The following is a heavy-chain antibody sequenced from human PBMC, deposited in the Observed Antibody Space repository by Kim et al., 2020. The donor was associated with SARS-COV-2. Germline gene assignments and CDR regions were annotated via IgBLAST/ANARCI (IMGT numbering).Heavy chain of an antibody. CDR2: INHSGST. V-gene: IGHV4-34*01. CDR1: GGSFSGYY. Sequence: SETLSLTCAVYGGSFSGYYWSWIRQPPGKGLEWIGEINHSGSTNYNPSLKSRVTISVDTSKNQFSLKLSSVTAADTAVYYCARGAGYSSSWYGARNWFDP. D-gene: IGHD6-13*01. CDR3: ARGAGYSSSWYGARNWFDP. J-gene: IGHJ5*02.